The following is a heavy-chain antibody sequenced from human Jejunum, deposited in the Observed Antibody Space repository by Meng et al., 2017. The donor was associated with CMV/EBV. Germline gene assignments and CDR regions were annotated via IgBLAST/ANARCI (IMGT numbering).Heavy chain of an antibody. CDR3: ANRAWIET. CDR2: ISEGGTST. V-gene: IGHV3-23*01. CDR1: GFTLNKQD. J-gene: IGHJ5*02. Sequence: EVQLWVSGGGLVQPGGSLRLSCAASGFTLNKQDMTWVRQAPRKGLGWVAHISEGGTSTNYADSVRGRFRISRDNSKSTLYLEMNSLRAEDTAVYFCANRAWIETCGQGTLGTVSS. D-gene: IGHD5-12*01.